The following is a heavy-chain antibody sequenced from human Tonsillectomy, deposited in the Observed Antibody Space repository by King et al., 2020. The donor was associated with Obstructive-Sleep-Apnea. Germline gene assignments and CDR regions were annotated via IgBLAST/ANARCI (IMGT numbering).Heavy chain of an antibody. CDR1: GGSISNYY. Sequence: QLQESGPGLVKPAETLSLTCTVSGGSISNYYWSWMRQSPGKGLEWIGYIYYSGSTNYNPSLRSRVTISVDTSKNPCSLKLSSVTAADTAVYYCARGHYYDSRGYYQYYFDYWGQGTLVTVSS. CDR3: ARGHYYDSRGYYQYYFDY. D-gene: IGHD3-22*01. CDR2: IYYSGST. J-gene: IGHJ4*02. V-gene: IGHV4-59*01.